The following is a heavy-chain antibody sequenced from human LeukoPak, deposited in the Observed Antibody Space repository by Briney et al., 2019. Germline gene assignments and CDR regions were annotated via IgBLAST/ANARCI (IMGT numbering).Heavy chain of an antibody. CDR3: AKDSYLIAAAGYAFDI. D-gene: IGHD6-13*01. CDR2: IRYDGSNK. V-gene: IGHV3-30*02. J-gene: IGHJ3*02. CDR1: GFTFSSYG. Sequence: GGSLRLSCAASGFTFSSYGMHWVRQAPGKGLEWGAFIRYDGSNKYYADSVKGRFTISRDNSKNTLYLQMNSLRAEDTAVYYCAKDSYLIAAAGYAFDIWGQGTMVTVSS.